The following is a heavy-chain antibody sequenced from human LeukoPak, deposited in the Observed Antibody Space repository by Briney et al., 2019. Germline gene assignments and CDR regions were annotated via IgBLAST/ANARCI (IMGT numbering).Heavy chain of an antibody. CDR2: IYISGAT. V-gene: IGHV4-61*02. Sequence: SETLSLTCSVSGDSVSNGNYSWTWLRLPAGKGLECLGRIYISGATNYNPSLKSRITIPLDRSKNQFSLELASVTAADMAVYFCSRARNWAADSWGQGTLVTVSS. CDR3: SRARNWAADS. J-gene: IGHJ4*02. CDR1: GDSVSNGNYS. D-gene: IGHD1-1*01.